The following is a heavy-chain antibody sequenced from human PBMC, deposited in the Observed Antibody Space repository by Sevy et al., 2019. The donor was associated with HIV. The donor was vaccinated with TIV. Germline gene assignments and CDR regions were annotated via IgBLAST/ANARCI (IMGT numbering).Heavy chain of an antibody. CDR3: ARDIYRGIAARPSYYYYYMDV. J-gene: IGHJ6*03. Sequence: GESLKISCKASGYTFTSYGISWVRQAPGQGLEWMGWISAYNGNTNYAQKLQGRVTMTTDTSTSTAYMELRSLRSDDTAVYYCARDIYRGIAARPSYYYYYMDVWGKGTTVTVSS. CDR1: GYTFTSYG. V-gene: IGHV1-18*01. CDR2: ISAYNGNT. D-gene: IGHD6-6*01.